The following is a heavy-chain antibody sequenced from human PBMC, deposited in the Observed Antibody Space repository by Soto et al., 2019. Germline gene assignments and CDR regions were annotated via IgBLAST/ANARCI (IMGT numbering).Heavy chain of an antibody. V-gene: IGHV3-23*01. D-gene: IGHD5-18*01. CDR2: ISGSGGST. CDR1: GFTFSSYA. Sequence: EVQLLESGGGLVQPGGSLRLSCAASGFTFSSYAMSWVRQAPGKGLEWVSAISGSGGSTYYADSVKGRFTISRDNFKNTLYLQMNSLRGEDTAVYYCASARGYSYGDFDYWGQGTLVTVSS. J-gene: IGHJ4*02. CDR3: ASARGYSYGDFDY.